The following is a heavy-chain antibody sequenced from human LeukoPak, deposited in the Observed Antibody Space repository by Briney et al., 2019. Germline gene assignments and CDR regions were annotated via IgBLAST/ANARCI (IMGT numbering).Heavy chain of an antibody. V-gene: IGHV3-66*01. D-gene: IGHD6-19*01. Sequence: AGTLRLSCAASGGTVSSNYMNWIRQAPGKGLEWVWVIYSGGSTYYKASVKGRVTISIDNSKNTLYLQMNCLTAEDTAVYYCARDRRSGWYYFDSWGERTLVTVSS. CDR3: ARDRRSGWYYFDS. J-gene: IGHJ4*02. CDR2: IYSGGST. CDR1: GGTVSSNY.